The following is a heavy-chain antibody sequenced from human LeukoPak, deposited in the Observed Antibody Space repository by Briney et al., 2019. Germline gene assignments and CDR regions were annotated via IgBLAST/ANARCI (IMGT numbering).Heavy chain of an antibody. CDR2: ISAYNGNT. CDR1: GYTFTSYG. D-gene: IGHD1-26*01. V-gene: IGHV1-18*01. J-gene: IGHJ3*01. CDR3: ADPTYSGSYGGL. Sequence: ASVKVSCKASGYTFTSYGISWVRQAPGQGLEWMGWISAYNGNTNYAQKLQGRVTMTTDTSTSTAYMELRSLRSEDTAVYYCADPTYSGSYGGLWGQGTMVTVSS.